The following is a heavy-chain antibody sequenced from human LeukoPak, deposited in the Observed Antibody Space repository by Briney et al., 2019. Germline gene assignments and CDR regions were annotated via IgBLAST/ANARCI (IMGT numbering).Heavy chain of an antibody. D-gene: IGHD6-19*01. CDR2: ISYDGSNK. J-gene: IGHJ4*02. CDR1: GFTFSSYA. V-gene: IGHV3-30-3*01. CDR3: AREVAGSSFDY. Sequence: GRSLRLSCAASGFTFSSYAMHWVRQAPGKGLEWVAVISYDGSNKYYADSVKGRFTISRDNSKNTLYLQMNSLRAEDTAVYYCAREVAGSSFDYWGQGTLVTVSS.